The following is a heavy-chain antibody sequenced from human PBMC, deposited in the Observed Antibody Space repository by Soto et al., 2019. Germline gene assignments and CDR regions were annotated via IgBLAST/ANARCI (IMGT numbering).Heavy chain of an antibody. CDR2: LSCDGIAQ. CDR3: VKGVQYGSSSPSDR. D-gene: IGHD6-6*01. Sequence: QEQLVESGGDVVQPGGSLRLSCAASGFTLSRQDMHWVRQAPGKGLEGVAVLSCDGIAQYYADSVKGRFTISRDNSKNTLDLEMTSLRVACPSLYYCVKGVQYGSSSPSDRWGQATLVTVSS. CDR1: GFTLSRQD. V-gene: IGHV3-30*18. J-gene: IGHJ5*02.